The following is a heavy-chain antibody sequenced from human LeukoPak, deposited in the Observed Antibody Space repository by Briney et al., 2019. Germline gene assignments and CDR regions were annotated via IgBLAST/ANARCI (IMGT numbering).Heavy chain of an antibody. V-gene: IGHV4-59*01. CDR2: VYYSGST. D-gene: IGHD3-22*01. Sequence: SETLSLTCTVSGGSISGYYGGWIRQPPGKGLEWIGYVYYSGSTGYNPSLKSRVTISVDTSKNQFSLNLSSVTAADTAVYYCARSFDSRGYYCYGMDVWGQGTTVTVSS. J-gene: IGHJ6*02. CDR1: GGSISGYY. CDR3: ARSFDSRGYYCYGMDV.